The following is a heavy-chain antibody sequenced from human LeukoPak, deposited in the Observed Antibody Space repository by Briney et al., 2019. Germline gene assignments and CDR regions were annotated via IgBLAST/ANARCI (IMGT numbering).Heavy chain of an antibody. D-gene: IGHD3-22*01. J-gene: IGHJ3*02. CDR3: ARAPMSYDSSGFGGAFDI. V-gene: IGHV3-30-3*01. Sequence: GGSLRLSCLASGFTFTSHWMSWVRQAPGKGLEWVAVISYDGTNKYYADSVKGRFTISRDNSKNTMYLQMNSLRAEDTAMYYCARAPMSYDSSGFGGAFDIWGQGTMVTVSS. CDR1: GFTFTSHW. CDR2: ISYDGTNK.